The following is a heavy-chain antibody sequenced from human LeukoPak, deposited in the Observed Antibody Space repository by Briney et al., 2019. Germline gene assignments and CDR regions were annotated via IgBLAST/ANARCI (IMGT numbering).Heavy chain of an antibody. CDR3: AIPGKLGYCSGGSCYSFDY. Sequence: ASVKVSFKASGYTFTGYYMHWVRQAPGQGLEWMGWINPNSGGTNYAQKFQGRVTMTRDTSISTAYMELSRLRSDDTAVYYCAIPGKLGYCSGGSCYSFDYWGQGTLVTVSS. D-gene: IGHD2-15*01. CDR2: INPNSGGT. CDR1: GYTFTGYY. J-gene: IGHJ4*02. V-gene: IGHV1-2*02.